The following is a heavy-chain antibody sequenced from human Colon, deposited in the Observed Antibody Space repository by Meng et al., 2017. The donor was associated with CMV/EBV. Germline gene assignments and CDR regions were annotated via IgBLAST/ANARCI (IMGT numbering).Heavy chain of an antibody. CDR2: IIPILGIA. Sequence: SVKVSCKASGGTFSSYTISWVRQAPGQGLEWMGRIIPILGIANYAQKFQGRVTMTRNTSISTAYMELSSLRSEDTAVYYCARPNPGSSSWGYAFDIWGQGTMVTVSS. D-gene: IGHD6-13*01. J-gene: IGHJ3*02. CDR3: ARPNPGSSSWGYAFDI. CDR1: GGTFSSYT. V-gene: IGHV1-69*02.